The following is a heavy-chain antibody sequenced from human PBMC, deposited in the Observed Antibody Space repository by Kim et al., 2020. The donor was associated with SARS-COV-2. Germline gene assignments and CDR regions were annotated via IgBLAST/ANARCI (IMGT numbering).Heavy chain of an antibody. CDR1: GGSISSSNW. CDR2: IYHSGST. D-gene: IGHD6-19*01. Sequence: SETLSLTCAVSGGSISSSNWWSWVRQPPGKGLEWIGEIYHSGSTNYNPSLKSRVTISVDKSKNQFSLKLSSVTAADTAVYYCARDQAVAGLPFDYWGQGTLVTVSS. V-gene: IGHV4-4*02. J-gene: IGHJ4*02. CDR3: ARDQAVAGLPFDY.